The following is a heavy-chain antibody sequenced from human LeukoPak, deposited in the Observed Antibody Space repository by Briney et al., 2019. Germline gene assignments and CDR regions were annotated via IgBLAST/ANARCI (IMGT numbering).Heavy chain of an antibody. D-gene: IGHD3-3*01. CDR3: ARMYYDFWSGYPAYYFDY. J-gene: IGHJ4*02. V-gene: IGHV4-4*07. CDR2: IYTSGST. Sequence: PSETLSLTCTVSGGSISSYYWSWIRQPAGKGLEWIGRIYTSGSTNYNPSLKSRVTISVDTSKNQFSLKLSSVTAADTAVYYCARMYYDFWSGYPAYYFDYWGQGTLVTVSS. CDR1: GGSISSYY.